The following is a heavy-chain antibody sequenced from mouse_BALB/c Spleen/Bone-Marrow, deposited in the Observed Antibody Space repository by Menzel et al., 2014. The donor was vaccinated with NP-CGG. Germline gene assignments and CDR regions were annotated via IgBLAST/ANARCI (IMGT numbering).Heavy chain of an antibody. Sequence: EVQGVESGGGLVQPGGSLRLSCATSGFTFTDYYMSWVRQPPGKALEWLSFIRNKANGYTTEYSASVKGRFTISRDNSQSILYLQMNTLRAEDSATYYCARDDYYAMDYWGQGTSVTVSS. CDR1: GFTFTDYY. V-gene: IGHV7-3*02. J-gene: IGHJ4*01. CDR3: ARDDYYAMDY. CDR2: IRNKANGYTT.